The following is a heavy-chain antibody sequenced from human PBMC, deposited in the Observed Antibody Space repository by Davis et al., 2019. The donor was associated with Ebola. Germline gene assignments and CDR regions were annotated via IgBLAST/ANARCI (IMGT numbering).Heavy chain of an antibody. CDR2: IWYDGSNK. Sequence: GESLKISCAASGFTFISYWMHWVRQAPGKGLEWVAVIWYDGSNKYYADSVKGRFTISRDNSKNTLYLQMNSLRAEDTAVYYCARDPSHDYGDYVGGWFDPWGQGTLVTVSS. CDR1: GFTFISYW. J-gene: IGHJ5*02. CDR3: ARDPSHDYGDYVGGWFDP. D-gene: IGHD4-17*01. V-gene: IGHV3-33*08.